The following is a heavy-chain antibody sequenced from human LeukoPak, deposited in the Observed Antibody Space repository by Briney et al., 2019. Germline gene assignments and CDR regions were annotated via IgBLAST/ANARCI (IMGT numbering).Heavy chain of an antibody. D-gene: IGHD2-15*01. CDR1: GGSFSGYY. J-gene: IGHJ4*02. CDR2: INHSGST. Sequence: SETLSLTCAVYGGSFSGYYWSWIRQPPGKGLEWIGEINHSGSTNYNPSLKSRVTISVDTSKNQFSLKLSSVTAADTAVYYCARGRIVVVVAATRPFDYWGQGTLVTVSS. CDR3: ARGRIVVVVAATRPFDY. V-gene: IGHV4-34*01.